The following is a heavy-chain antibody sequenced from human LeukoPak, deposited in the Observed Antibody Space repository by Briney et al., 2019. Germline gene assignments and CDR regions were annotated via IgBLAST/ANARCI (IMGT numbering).Heavy chain of an antibody. D-gene: IGHD2-2*03. J-gene: IGHJ4*02. CDR1: GFTFSGYS. Sequence: PGGSLRLSCAASGFTFSGYSMNWVRQAPGKGLEWVSYISSSSSTIYYADSVKGRFTISRDNAKNSLYLQMNSLRAEDTAVYYCARVGYLRPFDYWGQGTLVTVSS. CDR2: ISSSSSTI. V-gene: IGHV3-48*01. CDR3: ARVGYLRPFDY.